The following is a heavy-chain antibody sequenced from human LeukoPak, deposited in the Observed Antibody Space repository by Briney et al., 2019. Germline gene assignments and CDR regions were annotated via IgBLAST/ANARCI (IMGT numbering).Heavy chain of an antibody. Sequence: SETLSLTCTVSGGSINYYSWSWIRQPAGKGLEWIGHIYTSVSTNYNPSLKSRVTMSVDTSKNQISLKLNSVTAADTAVYYCARDWVVGSGNVFDIWGQGTSVTVSS. CDR2: IYTSVST. CDR1: GGSINYYS. D-gene: IGHD3-10*01. J-gene: IGHJ3*02. V-gene: IGHV4-4*07. CDR3: ARDWVVGSGNVFDI.